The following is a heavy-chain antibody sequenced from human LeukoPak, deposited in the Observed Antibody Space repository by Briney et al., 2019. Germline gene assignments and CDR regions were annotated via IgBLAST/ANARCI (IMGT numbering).Heavy chain of an antibody. J-gene: IGHJ5*02. V-gene: IGHV1-24*01. CDR2: FDPEEGET. CDR1: GYTLTELS. Sequence: ASVKVSCKVSGYTLTELSMHWVRQAPGKGLEWMGGFDPEEGETIYAQKFQGRVTMTEDTSTDTAYMELSSLRSEDTAVYYCAGRITGTSDHLPWGQGTLVTVSS. CDR3: AGRITGTSDHLP. D-gene: IGHD1-7*01.